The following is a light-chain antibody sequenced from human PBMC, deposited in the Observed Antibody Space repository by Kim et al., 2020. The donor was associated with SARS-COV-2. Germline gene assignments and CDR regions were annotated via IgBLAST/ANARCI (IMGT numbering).Light chain of an antibody. Sequence: DTQMTQSPSSVSASVGDRVTITCRSSQGISTWLVWYQQKPGKAPKLLIYGASTLQSGVPARFSGSGFGTDFTLTINNLQPEDAATYYCQRATDFRTFGQGTKLEIK. CDR1: QGISTW. CDR3: QRATDFRT. V-gene: IGKV1D-12*01. CDR2: GAS. J-gene: IGKJ1*01.